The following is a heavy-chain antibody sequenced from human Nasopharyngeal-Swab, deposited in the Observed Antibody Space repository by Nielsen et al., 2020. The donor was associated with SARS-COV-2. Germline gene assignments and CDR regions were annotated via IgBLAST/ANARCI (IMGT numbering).Heavy chain of an antibody. CDR1: GGSFSTYY. J-gene: IGHJ4*02. CDR2: ISHRGST. V-gene: IGHV4-34*01. CDR3: ARGGGSSSEYFDS. D-gene: IGHD6-6*01. Sequence: SQTLSLTRAVYGGSFSTYYWTWIRQSPGKGLEWIGEISHRGSTNYNPSLKNRVTMSVDTSKNRFSLKLNSVTAADTAVYYCARGGGSSSEYFDSWGQGTLVTVSS.